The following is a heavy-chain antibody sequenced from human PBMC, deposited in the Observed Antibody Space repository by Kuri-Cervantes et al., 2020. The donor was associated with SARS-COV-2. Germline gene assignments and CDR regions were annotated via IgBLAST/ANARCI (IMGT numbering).Heavy chain of an antibody. D-gene: IGHD2-2*01. CDR2: IKQDGSEK. J-gene: IGHJ5*02. CDR1: GFTFSSYW. CDR3: ARDRGIVVVPAAIWLDP. V-gene: IGHV3-7*01. Sequence: GESLKISCAASGFTFSSYWMSWVRQAPGKGLEWVANIKQDGSEKYYVDSVKGRFTISRDNAKNSLYLQMNSLRAEDTAVYYCARDRGIVVVPAAIWLDPWGQGTLVTVSS.